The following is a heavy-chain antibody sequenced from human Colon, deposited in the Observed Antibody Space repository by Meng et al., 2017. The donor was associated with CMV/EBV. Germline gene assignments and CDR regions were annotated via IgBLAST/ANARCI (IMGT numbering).Heavy chain of an antibody. Sequence: GSLRLSCAASGFTFHAYWMHWVRQVPGKGLEWVARINTDGASKTYADSVRGRFTISRDNPKDTVFLQMTSLRADDTAIYYCVRDKGDGFNRFHYFDYWAQGTQVTVSS. D-gene: IGHD2/OR15-2a*01. CDR3: VRDKGDGFNRFHYFDY. CDR2: INTDGASK. J-gene: IGHJ4*02. V-gene: IGHV3-74*01. CDR1: GFTFHAYW.